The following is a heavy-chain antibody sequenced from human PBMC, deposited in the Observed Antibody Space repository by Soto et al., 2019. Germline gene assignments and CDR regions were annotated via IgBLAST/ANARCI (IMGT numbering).Heavy chain of an antibody. D-gene: IGHD5-12*01. CDR3: GRHVEMATILVDY. Sequence: QVQLQESGPGLVKPSQTLSLTCTVSGGSISSGGYYWSWIRQHPGKGLEWIGYIYYSGSTYYNPSLKSRVTMSVDTSKNQFSLKLGSVTAADTAVYYCGRHVEMATILVDYWGQGTLVTVSS. V-gene: IGHV4-31*03. J-gene: IGHJ4*02. CDR1: GGSISSGGYY. CDR2: IYYSGST.